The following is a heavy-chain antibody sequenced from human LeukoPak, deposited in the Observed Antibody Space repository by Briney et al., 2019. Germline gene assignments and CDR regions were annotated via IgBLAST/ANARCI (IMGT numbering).Heavy chain of an antibody. V-gene: IGHV1-2*02. CDR2: INPNSGGT. J-gene: IGHJ5*02. D-gene: IGHD3-10*01. CDR1: GYTFTGYY. CDR3: ARSLMGITMVRGSWWFDP. Sequence: GASVKVSCKASGYTFTGYYMHWVRQAPGQGLEWMGWINPNSGGTNYAQKFQGRVTMTRDTSISTAYMELSRLRSDDTAVYYCARSLMGITMVRGSWWFDPWGQGTLVTVSS.